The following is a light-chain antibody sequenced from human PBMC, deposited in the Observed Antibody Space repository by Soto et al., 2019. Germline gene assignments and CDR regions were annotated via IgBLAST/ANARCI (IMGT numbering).Light chain of an antibody. Sequence: DIQMTQSPSTLSASVGDRVTVTCRASQSISSWLAWYQQKPGKAPKLLIYDASSLHSGVPSRFSGSGSGTDFTLTISSLQPEDFATYFCQQLNSYPPWTFGQGTKVDIK. CDR2: DAS. V-gene: IGKV1-5*01. CDR3: QQLNSYPPWT. J-gene: IGKJ1*01. CDR1: QSISSW.